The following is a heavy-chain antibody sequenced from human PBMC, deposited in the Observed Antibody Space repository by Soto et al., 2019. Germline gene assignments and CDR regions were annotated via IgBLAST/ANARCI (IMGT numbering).Heavy chain of an antibody. CDR1: GFTFSSYG. V-gene: IGHV3-30*18. CDR3: AKSGIAARRVYYYGMDV. CDR2: ISYDGSNK. D-gene: IGHD6-6*01. J-gene: IGHJ6*02. Sequence: PVGSLRLSCAASGFTFSSYGMHWVRQAPGKGLEWVAVISYDGSNKYYADSVKGRFTISRDNSKNTLYLQMDSLRAEDTAVYYCAKSGIAARRVYYYGMDVWGQGTTVTVSS.